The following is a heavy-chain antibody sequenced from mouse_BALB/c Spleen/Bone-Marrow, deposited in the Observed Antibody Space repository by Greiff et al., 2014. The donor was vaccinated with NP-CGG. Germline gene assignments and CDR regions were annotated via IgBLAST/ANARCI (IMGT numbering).Heavy chain of an antibody. CDR3: AREGWLLRFDY. V-gene: IGHV1-14*01. D-gene: IGHD2-3*01. J-gene: IGHJ2*01. Sequence: VQLKESGPELVKPGASVKMSCKASGYTFTAYVMHWVKQKPGQGLEWIGFFNPYNDDSNYNEKFKGKATLTSDKSSSTAYMELSSLTSEDSAVYYCAREGWLLRFDYWGQGTTLTVSS. CDR2: FNPYNDDS. CDR1: GYTFTAYV.